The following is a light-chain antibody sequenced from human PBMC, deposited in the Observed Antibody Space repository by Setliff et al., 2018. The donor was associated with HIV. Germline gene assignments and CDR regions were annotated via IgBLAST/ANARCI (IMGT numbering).Light chain of an antibody. CDR2: DVN. CDR1: SSDVGAYNY. V-gene: IGLV2-23*02. CDR3: CSYVNSGIYA. J-gene: IGLJ1*01. Sequence: QSALAQPASVSGSPGQAFTISCSGTSSDVGAYNYVSWYQQHPGKAPKVMIYDVNKWPSGVSNRFSGSKSGNTASLTISGLQAEDEADYYCCSYVNSGIYAVGTGTKV.